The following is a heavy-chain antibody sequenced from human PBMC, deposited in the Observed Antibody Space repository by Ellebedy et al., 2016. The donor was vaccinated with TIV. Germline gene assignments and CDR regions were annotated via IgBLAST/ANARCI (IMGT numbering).Heavy chain of an antibody. CDR2: IYTSGST. Sequence: SETLSLXCTVSGGSISSGSYYWSWIRQPAGKGLEWIGRIYTSGSTNYNPSLKSRVTMSVDTSKNQFSLKLSSVTAADTAVYYCARVSPDIYYYYYMDVWGKGTTVTVSS. J-gene: IGHJ6*03. V-gene: IGHV4-61*02. CDR3: ARVSPDIYYYYYMDV. CDR1: GGSISSGSYY.